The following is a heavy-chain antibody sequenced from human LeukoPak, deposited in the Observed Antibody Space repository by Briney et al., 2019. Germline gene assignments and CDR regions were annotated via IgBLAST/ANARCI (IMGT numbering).Heavy chain of an antibody. CDR2: IKSKTDGGTT. J-gene: IGHJ4*02. D-gene: IGHD3-16*02. Sequence: GGSLRLSCAVSGFTFRDAGMSWVRQAPGKGLEWVGRIKSKTDGGTTDYAAPVKGRFTISRDDSKNTLYLQMNSLKTEDTAFYYCTTDIPFTSGGAIAYWGQGTLVTVSS. CDR1: GFTFRDAG. CDR3: TTDIPFTSGGAIAY. V-gene: IGHV3-15*01.